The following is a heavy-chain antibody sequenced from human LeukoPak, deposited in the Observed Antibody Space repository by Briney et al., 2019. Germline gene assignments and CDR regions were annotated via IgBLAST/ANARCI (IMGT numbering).Heavy chain of an antibody. Sequence: GGSLRLSCAASGFTFDDYAMHWVRQAPGKGLEWVSGISWNSGSIGYADSVKGRFTISRDNAKNSLYLQMNSLRAEDMALYYCARDPTDIVVVPAAYYMDVWGKGTTVTVSS. CDR1: GFTFDDYA. V-gene: IGHV3-9*03. CDR2: ISWNSGSI. J-gene: IGHJ6*03. D-gene: IGHD2-2*01. CDR3: ARDPTDIVVVPAAYYMDV.